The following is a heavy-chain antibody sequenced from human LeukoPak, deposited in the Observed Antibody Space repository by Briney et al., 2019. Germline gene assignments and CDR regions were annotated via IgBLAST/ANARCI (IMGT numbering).Heavy chain of an antibody. Sequence: SVKVSCKASGGTFSSYAISWVRQAPGQGLEWMGGIIPIFGTANYAQKFQGRVTITAAESTSTAYMELSSLRSEDTAVYYCAREYAGRGMTGGNDYWGQGTLVTVSS. D-gene: IGHD4-23*01. V-gene: IGHV1-69*13. CDR2: IIPIFGTA. CDR3: AREYAGRGMTGGNDY. J-gene: IGHJ4*02. CDR1: GGTFSSYA.